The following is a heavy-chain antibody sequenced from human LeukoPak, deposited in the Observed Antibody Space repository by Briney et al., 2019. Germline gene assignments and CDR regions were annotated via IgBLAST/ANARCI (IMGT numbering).Heavy chain of an antibody. J-gene: IGHJ4*02. V-gene: IGHV4-39*01. D-gene: IGHD2-21*01. CDR1: RGFNSRGSYY. CDR2: FYYSGNT. Sequence: PSQTLSLTCTVCRGFNSRGSYYGGWIPQPPGKGLECIGSFYYSGNTYYNPPRKSRVTLSVGPSKNQVSLKQSYVNGPGTALLYCARHPPEGDAGYWGQGTLVTVSS. CDR3: ARHPPEGDAGY.